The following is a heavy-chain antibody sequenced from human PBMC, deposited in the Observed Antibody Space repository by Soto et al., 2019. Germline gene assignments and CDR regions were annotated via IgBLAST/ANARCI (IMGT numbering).Heavy chain of an antibody. CDR3: ARVFPDGWVEPGVVRGYLDT. CDR1: ADSFSSYG. Sequence: QVQLVQSGAEVKEPGSAVKVSCKAPADSFSSYGISWVRQAPGQGLEWMGGIIPIFGTTNYAEKFQGRATITASESTNTAYMELSSLRSEDTALYYCARVFPDGWVEPGVVRGYLDTWGRGTLVTVSS. D-gene: IGHD3-3*01. CDR2: IIPIFGTT. J-gene: IGHJ4*02. V-gene: IGHV1-69*01.